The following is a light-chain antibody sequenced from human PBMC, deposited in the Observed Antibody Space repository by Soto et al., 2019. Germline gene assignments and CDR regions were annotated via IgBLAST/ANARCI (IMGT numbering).Light chain of an antibody. CDR2: DVS. CDR1: SSDVGGYNY. J-gene: IGLJ1*01. V-gene: IGLV2-14*01. Sequence: QSVLTQPASVSGSPGQSITISCPGTSSDVGGYNYVSWYQQHPGKAPKLMIYDVSNRPSGVSNRFSGSKSGNTASLTISGLQAEDEADHYCSSYTSSSTGVFGTGTKVTVL. CDR3: SSYTSSSTGV.